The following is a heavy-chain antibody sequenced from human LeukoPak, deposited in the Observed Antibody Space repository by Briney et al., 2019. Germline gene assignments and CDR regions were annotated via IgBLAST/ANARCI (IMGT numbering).Heavy chain of an antibody. Sequence: GGSLRLSCAPSRFTLTRYWMRWLHQAPRARLEGAANIKVDGREKNHIHPPNARFTISRGNSKNSLWRQMKSLRAEDTAVYFCVRGGGLFAWGEGSLVTVFS. V-gene: IGHV3-7*01. CDR2: IKVDGREK. D-gene: IGHD3-10*02. J-gene: IGHJ5*02. CDR3: VRGGGLFA. CDR1: RFTLTRYW.